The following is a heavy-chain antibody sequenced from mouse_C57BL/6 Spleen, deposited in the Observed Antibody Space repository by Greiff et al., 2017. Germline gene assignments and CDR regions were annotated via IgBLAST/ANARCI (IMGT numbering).Heavy chain of an antibody. J-gene: IGHJ4*01. CDR2: IYPSDSET. D-gene: IGHD5-1*01. Sequence: QVQLQQPGAELVRPGSSVKLSCKASGYTFTSYWMDWVKQRPGQGLEWIGNIYPSDSETHYNQKFKDKATLTVDKSSSTAYMQRSSLTSEDAAVYYSARTYQSYAMDYWGQGTSVTVSS. CDR3: ARTYQSYAMDY. CDR1: GYTFTSYW. V-gene: IGHV1-61*01.